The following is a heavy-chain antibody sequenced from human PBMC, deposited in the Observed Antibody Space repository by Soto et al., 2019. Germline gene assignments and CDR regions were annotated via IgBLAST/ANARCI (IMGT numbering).Heavy chain of an antibody. Sequence: QVQLVESGGGVVQPGRSLRLSCAASGFTFSDYAMHWVRQAPGKGLEWVAVLSYDGNNKYYEDSVKGRFTVFRDDSKNTLYLQMNSLRPEDTALYYCARDDTAAPCSGYQIDYWGQGTLVTVSS. CDR2: LSYDGNNK. CDR1: GFTFSDYA. CDR3: ARDDTAAPCSGYQIDY. V-gene: IGHV3-30*03. J-gene: IGHJ4*02. D-gene: IGHD5-12*01.